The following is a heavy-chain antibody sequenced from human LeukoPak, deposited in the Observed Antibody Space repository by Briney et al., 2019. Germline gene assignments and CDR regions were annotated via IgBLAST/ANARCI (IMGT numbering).Heavy chain of an antibody. D-gene: IGHD1-14*01. J-gene: IGHJ6*02. CDR1: RFTFSSYG. V-gene: IGHV3-30*19. CDR2: ISYDGSNK. CDR3: ARRLNNNPYYYYYYGMDV. Sequence: QPGGSLRLSCAASRFTFSSYGMHWVRQAPGEGLEWVAVISYDGSNKYYADSVKGRFTISRDNSKNTLYLQMNSLRAEDTAVYYCARRLNNNPYYYYYYGMDVWGQGTTVTVSS.